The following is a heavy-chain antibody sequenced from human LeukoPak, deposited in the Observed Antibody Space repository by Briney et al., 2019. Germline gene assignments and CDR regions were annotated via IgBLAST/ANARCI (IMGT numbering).Heavy chain of an antibody. J-gene: IGHJ5*02. CDR1: GYTFTNLD. V-gene: IGHV1-8*01. CDR3: ARGGAEGWFDP. Sequence: GASVKVSCKTSGYTFTNLDINWLRQAPGQGLEWMGWMSPNSGDTGYAQKFQGRVSMTRDIFKSTAYMELSSLRSEDTAVYYCARGGAEGWFDPWGQGTLVTVSS. D-gene: IGHD1-26*01. CDR2: MSPNSGDT.